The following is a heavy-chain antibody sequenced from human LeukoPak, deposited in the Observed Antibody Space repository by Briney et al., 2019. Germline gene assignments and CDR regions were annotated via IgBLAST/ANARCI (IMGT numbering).Heavy chain of an antibody. CDR2: IIPIFGTA. D-gene: IGHD2-2*01. J-gene: IGHJ6*03. V-gene: IGHV1-69*13. CDR3: ARMGRYCSSTSCYRYYYYYMDV. CDR1: GGTFSSYA. Sequence: SVKVSCKASGGTFSSYAISWVRQAPGQGLEWMGGIIPIFGTANYAQKFQGRVTITAAESTSTAYMELSSLRSEDTAVYYCARMGRYCSSTSCYRYYYYYMDVWGKGTTVTVSS.